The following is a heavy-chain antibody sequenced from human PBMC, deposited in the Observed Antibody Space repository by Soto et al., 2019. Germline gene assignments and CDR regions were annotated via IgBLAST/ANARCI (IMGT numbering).Heavy chain of an antibody. J-gene: IGHJ4*02. V-gene: IGHV3-7*04. CDR1: GFTFSSYW. CDR3: ARELATTTIPNY. D-gene: IGHD4-17*01. CDR2: IKQDGSEI. Sequence: EVQLVVSGGGLVQPGGSLRLSCVASGFTFSSYWMSWVRQAPGKGLAWVANIKQDGSEIYYVDSVKGRFTISRDNAKNSLYLQMNSLRAEDTAVYYCARELATTTIPNYWGQGTLVTVSS.